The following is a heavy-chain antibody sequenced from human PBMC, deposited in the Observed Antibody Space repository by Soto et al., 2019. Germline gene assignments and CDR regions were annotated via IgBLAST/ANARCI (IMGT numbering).Heavy chain of an antibody. J-gene: IGHJ6*02. V-gene: IGHV1-69*13. D-gene: IGHD6-13*01. CDR3: ARNGPYSRALSKESGMEV. CDR2: IVPMFGTA. CDR1: GGIFDDFI. Sequence: VYSVQVSCKASGGIFDDFIMNWVRQTPGQGLEWMGGIVPMFGTATYTEKFKGRVTISVTGSTSTAYMELTSLRSEDTAVYYCARNGPYSRALSKESGMEVGGQ.